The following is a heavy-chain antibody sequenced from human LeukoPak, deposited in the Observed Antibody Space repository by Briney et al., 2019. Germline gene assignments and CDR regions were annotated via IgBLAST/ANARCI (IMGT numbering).Heavy chain of an antibody. CDR1: GGTFSSYA. CDR3: ATNSYDSSGFDY. CDR2: IIPIFGTA. V-gene: IGHV1-69*05. J-gene: IGHJ4*02. D-gene: IGHD3-22*01. Sequence: SVKVSCKASGGTFSSYAISWVRQAPGQGLEWMGGIIPIFGTANYAQKLQGRVTMTTDTSTSTAYMELRSLRSDDTAVYYCATNSYDSSGFDYWGQGTLVTVSS.